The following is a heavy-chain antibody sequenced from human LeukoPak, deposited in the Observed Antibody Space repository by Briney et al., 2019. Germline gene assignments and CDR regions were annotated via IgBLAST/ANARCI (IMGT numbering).Heavy chain of an antibody. CDR2: ISSSNSNI. J-gene: IGHJ4*02. V-gene: IGHV3-48*01. CDR3: ARVFGAGYSDY. Sequence: GGSLRLSCAASGFTFSSSGMNWVRQAPGKGLEWVSYISSSNSNIYYADSVKGRFPISRDNAKNSLYLQMNSLRAEDTAVYYCARVFGAGYSDYWGQGTLVTVSS. D-gene: IGHD4/OR15-4a*01. CDR1: GFTFSSSG.